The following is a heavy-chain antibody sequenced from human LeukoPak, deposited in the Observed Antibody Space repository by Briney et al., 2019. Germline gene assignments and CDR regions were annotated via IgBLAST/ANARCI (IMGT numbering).Heavy chain of an antibody. V-gene: IGHV1-2*02. CDR1: GYTFTGYY. J-gene: IGHJ4*02. D-gene: IGHD3-3*01. CDR3: ARTDNYDFWSGSRPDFDY. Sequence: ASVKVSCKASGYTFTGYYMRWVRQAPGQGLEWMGWINPNSGGTNYAQKFQGRVTMTRDTSISTAYMELSRLRSDDTAVYYCARTDNYDFWSGSRPDFDYWGQGTLVTVSS. CDR2: INPNSGGT.